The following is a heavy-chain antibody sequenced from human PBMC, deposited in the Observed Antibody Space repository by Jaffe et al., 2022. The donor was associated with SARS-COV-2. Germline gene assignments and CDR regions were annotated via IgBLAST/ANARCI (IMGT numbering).Heavy chain of an antibody. CDR1: GGSISSGGYY. CDR2: IYYSGST. V-gene: IGHV4-31*03. Sequence: QVQLQESGPGLVKPSQTLSLTCTVSGGSISSGGYYWSWIRQHPGKGLEWIGYIYYSGSTYYNPSLKSRVTISVDTSKNQFSLKLSSVTAADTAVYYCARASGIVVVPSFFWFDPWGQGTLVTVSS. J-gene: IGHJ5*02. D-gene: IGHD2-2*01. CDR3: ARASGIVVVPSFFWFDP.